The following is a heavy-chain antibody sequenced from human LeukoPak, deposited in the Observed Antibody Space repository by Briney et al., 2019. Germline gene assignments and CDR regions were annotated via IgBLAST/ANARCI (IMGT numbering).Heavy chain of an antibody. CDR2: FDPEDGET. CDR3: ATDLLIAVAGTKDY. Sequence: ASVKVSCKVSGYTLTELSMHWVRQAPGKGLECMGGFDPEDGETIYTQKFQGRVTMTEDTSTDTAYMELSSLRSEDTAVYYCATDLLIAVAGTKDYWGQGTLVTVSS. D-gene: IGHD6-19*01. V-gene: IGHV1-24*01. J-gene: IGHJ4*02. CDR1: GYTLTELS.